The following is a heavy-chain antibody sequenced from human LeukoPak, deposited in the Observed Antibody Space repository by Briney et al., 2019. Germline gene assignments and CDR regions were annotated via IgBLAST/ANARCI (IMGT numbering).Heavy chain of an antibody. Sequence: GGSLRLSCAASEFTFSAYWMHWVRQAPGKGLVWVSRIRGDGSMTNYADSAKGRFTISRDNAKNTLYLQMNSLRLEDTAVYYCARENLAAAADYWGQGTLVTVSS. CDR2: IRGDGSMT. V-gene: IGHV3-74*01. D-gene: IGHD6-25*01. CDR3: ARENLAAAADY. J-gene: IGHJ4*02. CDR1: EFTFSAYW.